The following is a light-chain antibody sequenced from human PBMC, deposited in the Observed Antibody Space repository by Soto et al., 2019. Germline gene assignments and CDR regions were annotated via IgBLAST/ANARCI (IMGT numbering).Light chain of an antibody. CDR1: QSLSSGY. Sequence: EIVLKQSPGTLSLSPGERVTLSCRASQSLSSGYLAWYQQKFGQAPRLLIYDASRRATGIPERFSGSGSGTDFTLTINRLEPEDFAVYYCQQYSSSPLTFGGGTKV. CDR2: DAS. CDR3: QQYSSSPLT. V-gene: IGKV3-20*01. J-gene: IGKJ4*01.